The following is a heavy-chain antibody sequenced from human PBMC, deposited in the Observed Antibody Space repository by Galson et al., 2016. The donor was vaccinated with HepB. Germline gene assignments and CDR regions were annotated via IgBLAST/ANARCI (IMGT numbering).Heavy chain of an antibody. CDR1: GFTFSSYW. Sequence: SLRLSCAASGFTFSSYWMHWVRQAPGKGLVWVSRINRDGSSTTYADSVKGRFTISRDNAKNTLHLQMNSLRAEDTAVYYCVRALGSGDDYWGQGTLVTVSS. CDR2: INRDGSST. D-gene: IGHD2-15*01. J-gene: IGHJ4*02. CDR3: VRALGSGDDY. V-gene: IGHV3-74*01.